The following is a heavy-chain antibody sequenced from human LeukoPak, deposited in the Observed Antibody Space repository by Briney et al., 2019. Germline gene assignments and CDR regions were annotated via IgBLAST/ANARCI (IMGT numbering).Heavy chain of an antibody. J-gene: IGHJ3*02. D-gene: IGHD1-20*01. CDR1: GFTFSSYE. CDR2: IGSSDSTT. Sequence: GGSLRLSCVASGFTFSSYEMNWVRQAPGKGLEWLSYIGSSDSTTHYADSVKGRFTISRDNAKNSLYLQMNSLRVEDTAIYYCARVGYNWNQWFDIWGQGTMVTVSS. V-gene: IGHV3-48*03. CDR3: ARVGYNWNQWFDI.